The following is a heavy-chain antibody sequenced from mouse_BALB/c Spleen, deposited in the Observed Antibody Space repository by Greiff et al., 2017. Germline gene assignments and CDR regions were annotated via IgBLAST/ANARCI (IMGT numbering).Heavy chain of an antibody. V-gene: IGHV5-12-1*01. D-gene: IGHD1-1*01. CDR2: ISSGGGST. Sequence: EVQVVESGGGLVKPGGSLKFSCAASGFAFSSYDMSWVRQTPEKRLEWVAYISSGGGSTYYPDTVKGRFTISRDNAKNTLYLQMSSLKSEDTAMYYCARQGSTYWYFDVWGAGTTVTVSS. CDR1: GFAFSSYD. J-gene: IGHJ1*01. CDR3: ARQGSTYWYFDV.